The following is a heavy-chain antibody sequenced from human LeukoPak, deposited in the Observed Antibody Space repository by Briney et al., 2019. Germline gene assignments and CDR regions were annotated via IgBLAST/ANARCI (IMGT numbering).Heavy chain of an antibody. D-gene: IGHD1-26*01. V-gene: IGHV1-46*01. Sequence: GASVKISCKASGFSFMGYYIHWVRQAPGQPPEWMGIMNPRDGWAGYARNFQDKVTMTRGTSTGTFYMELRNLRSEDAAVYFCAKDSATVGNNEHFFDSWGQGTLVSVSS. CDR2: MNPRDGWA. J-gene: IGHJ4*02. CDR1: GFSFMGYY. CDR3: AKDSATVGNNEHFFDS.